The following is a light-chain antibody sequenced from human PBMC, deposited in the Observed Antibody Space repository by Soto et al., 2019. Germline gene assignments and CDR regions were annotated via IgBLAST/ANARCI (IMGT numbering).Light chain of an antibody. CDR2: GAS. CDR1: QTVSSNY. Sequence: IILTHSPDTLSLSPWERATLSCRASQTVSSNYLAWCQQRPGQAPRLLIYGASTRAAGIPDRFSGSGSGTDFTLTITRLEPEDSAVYFCQQYTGPPTTFGQGTRLEI. J-gene: IGKJ5*01. V-gene: IGKV3-20*01. CDR3: QQYTGPPTT.